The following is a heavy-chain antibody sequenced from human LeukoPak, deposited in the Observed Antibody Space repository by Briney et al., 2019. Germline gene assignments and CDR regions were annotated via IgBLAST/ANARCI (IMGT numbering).Heavy chain of an antibody. CDR1: GYTFTSFG. J-gene: IGHJ4*02. Sequence: GASVKVSCKASGYTFTSFGISWVRQAPGQGLEWMGWISAYNGNTNYAQKLQGRVTMTTDTSTSTAYMELRSLRSDDTAVYYCARMGPDVLRYFDWFPFVYYWGQGTLVTVSS. V-gene: IGHV1-18*01. CDR2: ISAYNGNT. D-gene: IGHD3-9*01. CDR3: ARMGPDVLRYFDWFPFVYY.